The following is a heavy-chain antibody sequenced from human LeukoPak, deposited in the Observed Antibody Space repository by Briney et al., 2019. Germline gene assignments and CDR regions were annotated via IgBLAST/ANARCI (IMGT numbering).Heavy chain of an antibody. Sequence: SETLSLTCAVSGGSISSGGYSWSWIRQPPGKGLEWIGYIYHSGSTYYNPSLKSRVTISVDTSKNQFSLKLSSVTAADTAVYYCARDPLSAASYCYYGMDVWGQGTTVTVSS. CDR1: GGSISSGGYS. CDR2: IYHSGST. V-gene: IGHV4-30-2*05. CDR3: ARDPLSAASYCYYGMDV. J-gene: IGHJ6*02. D-gene: IGHD2-2*01.